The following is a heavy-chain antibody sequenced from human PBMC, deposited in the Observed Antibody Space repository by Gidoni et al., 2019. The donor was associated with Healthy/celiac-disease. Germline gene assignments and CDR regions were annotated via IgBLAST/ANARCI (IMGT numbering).Heavy chain of an antibody. CDR2: ISAYNGNT. CDR3: ARLQESLDDFWSGYYLVY. D-gene: IGHD3-3*01. Sequence: QVQLVQSGAEVKKPGASVKVSCKASGYTFTSYGISWVRQAPGQGLEWMGWISAYNGNTNYAQKLQGRVTMTTDTSTSTAYMELRSLRSDDTAVYYCARLQESLDDFWSGYYLVYWGQGTLVTVSS. V-gene: IGHV1-18*01. CDR1: GYTFTSYG. J-gene: IGHJ4*02.